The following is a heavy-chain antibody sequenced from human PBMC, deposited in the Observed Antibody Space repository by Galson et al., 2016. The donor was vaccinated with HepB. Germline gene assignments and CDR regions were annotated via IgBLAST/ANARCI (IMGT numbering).Heavy chain of an antibody. CDR1: GLTFRNYG. J-gene: IGHJ4*02. CDR3: ATDGIGWNLDR. V-gene: IGHV3-33*01. CDR2: IWNDGRNK. D-gene: IGHD1-1*01. Sequence: SLRLSCAASGLTFRNYGMHWVRQAPGKGLEWVAIIWNDGRNKYYVDSVKGRFAISRDNSKSAVYLQMNSLRAEDTAVYYCATDGIGWNLDRWGQGTLVTVSS.